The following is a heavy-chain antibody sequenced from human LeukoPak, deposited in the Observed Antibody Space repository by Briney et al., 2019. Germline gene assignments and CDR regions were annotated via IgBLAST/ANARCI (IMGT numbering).Heavy chain of an antibody. V-gene: IGHV1-2*02. CDR2: INPNSGGT. CDR3: ARDQGGDGNRAFDI. Sequence: ASVKVSCKASGYTFTGYYMHWVRQAPGQGLEWMGWINPNSGGTNYAQKFQGRVTMTRDTSISTAYMELSRLRSDDTAVYYCARDQGGDGNRAFDIWGQGTMVTVSS. J-gene: IGHJ3*02. D-gene: IGHD2-21*02. CDR1: GYTFTGYY.